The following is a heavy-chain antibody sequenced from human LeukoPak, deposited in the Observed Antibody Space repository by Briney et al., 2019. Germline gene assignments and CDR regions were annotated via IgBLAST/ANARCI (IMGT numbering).Heavy chain of an antibody. V-gene: IGHV3-21*01. CDR3: AKAIYSGSYYGLYFQH. Sequence: GGSLRLSCAASGFTFSSYSMNWVRQAPGKGLEWVSSISSSSSYIYYADSVKGRFTISRDNAKNTLYLQMNSLRAEDTAVYYCAKAIYSGSYYGLYFQHWGQGTLVTVSS. D-gene: IGHD1-26*01. CDR2: ISSSSSYI. CDR1: GFTFSSYS. J-gene: IGHJ1*01.